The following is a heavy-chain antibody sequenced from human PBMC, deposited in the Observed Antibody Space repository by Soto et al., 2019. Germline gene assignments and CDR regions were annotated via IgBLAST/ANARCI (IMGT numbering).Heavy chain of an antibody. CDR3: ARYCSSTSCLNFDF. D-gene: IGHD2-2*01. CDR2: IDYSGNT. J-gene: IGHJ4*02. CDR1: GGSLSAGNFY. Sequence: QVQLQESGPGRVKPSQTLSLTCTVSGGSLSAGNFYWSWIRQPPGKGLEWIGYIDYSGNTFFNPSLKSRLAMSVDTSTNRFSLSLSSVSAADTAVYYCARYCSSTSCLNFDFWGQGILVTVSS. V-gene: IGHV4-30-4*01.